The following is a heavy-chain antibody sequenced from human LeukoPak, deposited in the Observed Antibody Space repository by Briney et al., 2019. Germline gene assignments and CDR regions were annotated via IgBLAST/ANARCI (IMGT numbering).Heavy chain of an antibody. V-gene: IGHV4-4*07. CDR2: IYTSGST. J-gene: IGHJ4*02. CDR1: GGSISSYY. CDR3: AVTYYDILTGYYPHGY. Sequence: SETLSLTCTVSGGSISSYYWSWIRQPAGKGLEWIGRIYTSGSTNYNPSLKSRVTMSVDTSKNQFSLKLSSVTAADTAVYYCAVTYYDILTGYYPHGYWGQGTLVTVSS. D-gene: IGHD3-9*01.